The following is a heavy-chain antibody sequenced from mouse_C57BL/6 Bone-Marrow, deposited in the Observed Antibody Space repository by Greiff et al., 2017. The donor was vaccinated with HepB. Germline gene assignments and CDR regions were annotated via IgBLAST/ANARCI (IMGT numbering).Heavy chain of an antibody. J-gene: IGHJ2*01. V-gene: IGHV1-5*01. Sequence: EVQLQQSGTVLARPGASVKMSCKTSGYTFTSYWMHWVKQRPGQGLEWIGAIYPGNSDTSYNQKFKGKAKLTAVTSASTAYMELSSLTNEDSAVYYCTISLLLWLRRRYFDYWGQGTTLTVSS. D-gene: IGHD2-9*01. CDR2: IYPGNSDT. CDR3: TISLLLWLRRRYFDY. CDR1: GYTFTSYW.